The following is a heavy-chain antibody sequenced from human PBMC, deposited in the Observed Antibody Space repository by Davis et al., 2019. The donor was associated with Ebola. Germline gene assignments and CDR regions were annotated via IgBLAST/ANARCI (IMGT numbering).Heavy chain of an antibody. D-gene: IGHD3-22*01. CDR2: IDYSGSI. J-gene: IGHJ6*04. V-gene: IGHV4-59*12. Sequence: SETLFLTCTVSGGSIGTYYWSWIRQPPGKGLEWIGWIDYSGSINYNPSLESRVTISVDTSKNQFSLKLSSVTAADTAVYYCAREEAKYYYDSSGYYSRSYGMDVWGKGTTVTVSS. CDR1: GGSIGTYY. CDR3: AREEAKYYYDSSGYYSRSYGMDV.